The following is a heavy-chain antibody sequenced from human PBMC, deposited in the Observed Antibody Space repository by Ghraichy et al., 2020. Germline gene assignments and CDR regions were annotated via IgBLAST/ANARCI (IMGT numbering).Heavy chain of an antibody. CDR3: TRDKLYHYAPGNYRRYFDV. D-gene: IGHD3-10*01. J-gene: IGHJ2*01. Sequence: GSLRLSCGASGFTFSSYSMNWVRQAPGKGLEWVSYISSSSSTTIYYADSVKGRFTISRDNVKNSVYLQMNSLRDEDTAMYYCTRDKLYHYAPGNYRRYFDVWGRGTLVTVSS. V-gene: IGHV3-48*02. CDR1: GFTFSSYS. CDR2: ISSSSSTTI.